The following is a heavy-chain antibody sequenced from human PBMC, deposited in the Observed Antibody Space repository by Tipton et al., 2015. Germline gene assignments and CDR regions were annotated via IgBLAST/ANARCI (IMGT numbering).Heavy chain of an antibody. V-gene: IGHV3-11*01. CDR2: INTNSRTT. D-gene: IGHD4-17*01. Sequence: SLRLSCAASGFTFTDYYMSWLRQAPGKGLEWLSFINTNSRTTYYIDSVKGRFTISRDNAKISVYLQMNSLRAEDSAVYYCASYHYGDPHRLSWGQGTLVTVSS. J-gene: IGHJ5*02. CDR3: ASYHYGDPHRLS. CDR1: GFTFTDYY.